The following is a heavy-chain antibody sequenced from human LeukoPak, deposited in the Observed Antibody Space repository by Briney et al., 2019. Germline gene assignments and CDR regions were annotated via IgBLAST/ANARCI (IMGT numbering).Heavy chain of an antibody. D-gene: IGHD1-26*01. CDR2: IHYSGST. Sequence: PSETLSLTCTVSGGSVSSYYWSWIRQPPGKGLEWIGYIHYSGSTNYNDSLKSRVTISVDTSKSQFSLKLTSVTAADTAVYYCARDRVGATTWLDYWGQGTLVTVSS. CDR1: GGSVSSYY. J-gene: IGHJ4*02. CDR3: ARDRVGATTWLDY. V-gene: IGHV4-59*02.